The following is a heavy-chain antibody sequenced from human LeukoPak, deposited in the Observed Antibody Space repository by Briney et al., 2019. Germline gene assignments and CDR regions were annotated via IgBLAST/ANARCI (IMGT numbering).Heavy chain of an antibody. CDR1: GFTFSSYA. CDR2: ISYDGSNK. V-gene: IGHV3-30-3*01. D-gene: IGHD3-22*01. CDR3: ARSFGIVVVNDAFDI. Sequence: GRSLRLSCAPSGFTFSSYAMRCARQAPRKGLEWVAVISYDGSNKYYTDCVEDRLIISRDNSTNTLYLQMNSLRAEDTAVYYCARSFGIVVVNDAFDIWGQGTMVTVSS. J-gene: IGHJ3*02.